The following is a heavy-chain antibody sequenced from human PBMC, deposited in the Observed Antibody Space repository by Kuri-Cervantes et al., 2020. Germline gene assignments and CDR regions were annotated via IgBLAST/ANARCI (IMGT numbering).Heavy chain of an antibody. CDR3: AKVMDMFGGVIAHFDD. CDR1: GFTFSSYG. V-gene: IGHV3-33*06. Sequence: SLKIPCSASGFTFSSYGMHWVRQAPGKGLEWVAVIWYDGSNKYYADSVKGRFTIFSDNSRSTLHLQMDRRSGEDTAVYYCAKVMDMFGGVIAHFDDWGQGTLVTVSS. J-gene: IGHJ4*02. CDR2: IWYDGSNK. D-gene: IGHD3-16*02.